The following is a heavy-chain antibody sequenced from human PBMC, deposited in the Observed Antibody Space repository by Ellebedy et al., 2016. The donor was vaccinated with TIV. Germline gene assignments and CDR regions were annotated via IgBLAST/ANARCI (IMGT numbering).Heavy chain of an antibody. Sequence: MPSETLSLTCAVSGVSISSSNWWHWVRQPPGKGLEWIGEVIHSGSINYHPSLKSRVTISVDKSKNQFSLNLTSVTAADTAIYYCARVLGGCSGSSCYLDPWGQGTLVTVSS. CDR3: ARVLGGCSGSSCYLDP. CDR1: GVSISSSNW. CDR2: VIHSGSI. V-gene: IGHV4-4*02. J-gene: IGHJ5*02. D-gene: IGHD2-2*01.